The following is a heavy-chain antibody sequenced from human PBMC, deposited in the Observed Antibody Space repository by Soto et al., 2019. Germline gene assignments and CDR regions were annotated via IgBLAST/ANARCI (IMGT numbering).Heavy chain of an antibody. J-gene: IGHJ6*02. V-gene: IGHV3-30*18. CDR3: AKVYDYSNYLYYYGMDV. Sequence: GGSLRLSCAASGFTFSSYVMHWVRQAPGKGLEWVAVISYDGSNKYYADSVKGRFTISRDNSKNTLYLQMNSLRAEDTAVYYCAKVYDYSNYLYYYGMDVWGQGTTVTVSS. CDR1: GFTFSSYV. CDR2: ISYDGSNK. D-gene: IGHD4-4*01.